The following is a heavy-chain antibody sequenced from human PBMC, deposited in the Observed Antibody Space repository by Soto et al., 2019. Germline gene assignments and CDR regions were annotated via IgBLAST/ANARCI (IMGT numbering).Heavy chain of an antibody. J-gene: IGHJ6*02. CDR2: VYSTGGT. Sequence: QVQLQQSGPGLVKPSETLSLTCSVSSGPSSSHNWGWIRQPPGRGLEWIGYVYSTGGTSYNPSLKSRLPISADTSPNPLSPRLPSVTAPDTAVYYCVIQGIGNIPGLVDVWGQGARVSVSS. V-gene: IGHV4-59*08. D-gene: IGHD1-1*01. CDR3: VIQGIGNIPGLVDV. CDR1: SGPSSSHN.